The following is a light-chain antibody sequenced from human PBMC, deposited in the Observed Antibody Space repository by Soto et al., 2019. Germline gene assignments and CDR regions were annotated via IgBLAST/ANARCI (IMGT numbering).Light chain of an antibody. CDR1: QSVRSSY. CDR3: QQYDNSAPLS. J-gene: IGKJ4*01. CDR2: DGS. Sequence: EIVLTQSPATLSLSPGDIATRSCGASQSVRSSYVAWYQQKAGLAPRLLIYDGSSRASGIPDRFSGSGSGTDFTLTIGRLEPEDFAVYYCQQYDNSAPLSFGGGTKVEMK. V-gene: IGKV3D-20*01.